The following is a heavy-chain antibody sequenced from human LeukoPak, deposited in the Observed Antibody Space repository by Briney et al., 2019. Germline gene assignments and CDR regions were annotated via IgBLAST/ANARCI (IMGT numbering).Heavy chain of an antibody. V-gene: IGHV3-30*01. CDR1: GFTFSSYA. Sequence: PGRSLRLSCAASGFTFSSYAMHWVRQAPGKGLEWVAVISYDGSNKYYADSVKGRFTIPRDNSKNTLYLQLNSLRAEDTAVYYCARDAALYPTSTDVHFDYWGQGTLVTVSS. CDR2: ISYDGSNK. D-gene: IGHD2-8*01. CDR3: ARDAALYPTSTDVHFDY. J-gene: IGHJ4*02.